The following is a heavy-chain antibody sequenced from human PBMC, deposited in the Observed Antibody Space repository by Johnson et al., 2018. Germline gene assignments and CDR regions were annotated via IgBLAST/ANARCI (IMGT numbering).Heavy chain of an antibody. V-gene: IGHV3-30*18. J-gene: IGHJ6*02. Sequence: QVQLVQSGGGLVQPGTSLRLSCAASGFVFSSFGMNWVRQAPGKGLEWVAVISYDGSQKYYADSVTGRFTISRDKSKKTVYLQMNSLRAEDTAVYYCAKVIESCNWYYYGMDVWGQGTTVTVSS. CDR2: ISYDGSQK. CDR1: GFVFSSFG. CDR3: AKVIESCNWYYYGMDV. D-gene: IGHD2/OR15-2a*01.